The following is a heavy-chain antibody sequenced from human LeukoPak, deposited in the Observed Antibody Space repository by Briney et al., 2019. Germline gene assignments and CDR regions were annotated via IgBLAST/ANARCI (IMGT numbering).Heavy chain of an antibody. CDR1: GGSISSYY. Sequence: PSETLSLTCTVSGGSISSYYWSWIRQPPGKVLEWIGYIYYSGSTNYNPSLKSRVTISVDTPKNQFSLKLSSVTAADTAVYYCARGSHYDILTGQEKNAFDIWGQGTMVTVSS. CDR2: IYYSGST. V-gene: IGHV4-59*01. D-gene: IGHD3-9*01. CDR3: ARGSHYDILTGQEKNAFDI. J-gene: IGHJ3*02.